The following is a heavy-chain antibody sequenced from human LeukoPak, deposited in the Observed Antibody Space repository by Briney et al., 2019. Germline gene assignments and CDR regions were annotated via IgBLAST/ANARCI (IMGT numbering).Heavy chain of an antibody. CDR3: ARSSSIAVADPFDY. CDR1: GFTFTSYS. Sequence: SGGSLRLSCAASGFTFTSYSMNWVRQAPGRGLEWDSSISGSSSYIYYADSVKGRFTISRNNAKSSLYLQMNSLRAEDTAVYYCARSSSIAVADPFDYWGQGSLVTVSS. CDR2: ISGSSSYI. V-gene: IGHV3-21*01. J-gene: IGHJ4*02. D-gene: IGHD6-19*01.